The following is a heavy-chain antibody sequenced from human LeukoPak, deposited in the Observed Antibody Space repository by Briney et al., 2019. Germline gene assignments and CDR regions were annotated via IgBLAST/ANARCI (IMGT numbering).Heavy chain of an antibody. CDR2: IFYNGNT. V-gene: IGHV4-31*03. J-gene: IGHJ3*02. Sequence: PSETLSLTCTVSGGPISIGGYYWSWIRQHPGKGLEWIGYIFYNGNTYYNPSLKSRLTISGDTSENQFSLKLSSVTAADTAVYYCVRNFDSYNAFDIWGQGTMAPVSS. CDR1: GGPISIGGYY. CDR3: VRNFDSYNAFDI. D-gene: IGHD3-22*01.